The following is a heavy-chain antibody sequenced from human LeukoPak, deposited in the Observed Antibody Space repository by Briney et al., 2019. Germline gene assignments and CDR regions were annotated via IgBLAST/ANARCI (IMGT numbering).Heavy chain of an antibody. CDR3: ARDTAPLQNFDY. J-gene: IGHJ4*02. Sequence: PSETLSLTCAVSRDPITSVNLWSWVRQPPGKGLEWVGEMYLGGTTHYNPSLKSRVTISIDRSKNQFSLKLSSVTAADTAVYYCARDTAPLQNFDYWGQGTLVTVSS. CDR2: MYLGGTT. V-gene: IGHV4-4*02. CDR1: RDPITSVNL.